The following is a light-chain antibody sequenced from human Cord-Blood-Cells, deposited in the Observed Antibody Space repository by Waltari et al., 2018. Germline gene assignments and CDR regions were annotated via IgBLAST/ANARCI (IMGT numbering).Light chain of an antibody. V-gene: IGLV2-23*01. Sequence: QSALTQPASVSGSPGQSLTISSTGTSSDVGRYNLVSWYHQHPGKAPKLMIYGGSKRPSGVSNRFSGSKSGNTASLTISGLQAEDEADYYCCSYAGSSTYVFGTGTKVTVL. J-gene: IGLJ1*01. CDR3: CSYAGSSTYV. CDR1: SSDVGRYNL. CDR2: GGS.